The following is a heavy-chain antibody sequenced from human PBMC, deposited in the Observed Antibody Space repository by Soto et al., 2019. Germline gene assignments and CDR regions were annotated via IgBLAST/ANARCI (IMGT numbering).Heavy chain of an antibody. Sequence: QVQLVQSGAEVKKPGSSVKVSCKASGGTFSSYAISWVRQAPGQGLEWMGGIIPIFGTANYAQKFQGRVTITAEESTSTAYMELSSLRSEDTAVYYCARDLDSSSWYYYYYGMDVWGQGTTVTVSS. J-gene: IGHJ6*02. D-gene: IGHD6-13*01. CDR1: GGTFSSYA. CDR3: ARDLDSSSWYYYYYGMDV. CDR2: IIPIFGTA. V-gene: IGHV1-69*12.